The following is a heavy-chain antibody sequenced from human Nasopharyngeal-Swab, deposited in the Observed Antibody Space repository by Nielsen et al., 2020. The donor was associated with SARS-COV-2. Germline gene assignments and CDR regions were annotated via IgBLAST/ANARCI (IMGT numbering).Heavy chain of an antibody. V-gene: IGHV5-51*01. CDR1: GYSFTSYW. CDR3: ARTAYSSSWYRLDY. J-gene: IGHJ4*02. Sequence: KVSCKGSGYSFTSYWIGWVRRMPGKGLEWMGIIYPGDSDTRYSPSFQGQVTISADKSISTAYLQWSSLKASDTAMYYCARTAYSSSWYRLDYWGQGTLVTVSS. CDR2: IYPGDSDT. D-gene: IGHD6-13*01.